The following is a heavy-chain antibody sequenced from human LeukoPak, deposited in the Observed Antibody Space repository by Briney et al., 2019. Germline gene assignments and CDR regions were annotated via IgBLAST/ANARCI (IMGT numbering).Heavy chain of an antibody. D-gene: IGHD6-6*01. CDR3: ARESGSSSFDWYWFDP. CDR2: INHSGST. CDR1: GGSFSGYY. V-gene: IGHV4-34*01. Sequence: SETLSLTCAVYGGSFSGYYWSWIRQPPGKGLEWIGEINHSGSTNYNPSPKSRVTISVDTSKNQFSLKLSSVTAADTAVYYCARESGSSSFDWYWFDPWGQGTLVTVSS. J-gene: IGHJ5*02.